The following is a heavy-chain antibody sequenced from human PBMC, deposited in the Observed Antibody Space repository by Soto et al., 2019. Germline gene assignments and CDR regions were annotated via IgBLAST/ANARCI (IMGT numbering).Heavy chain of an antibody. D-gene: IGHD2-15*01. V-gene: IGHV4-34*01. CDR3: ARAPALDIVVVVALYGYYFDY. CDR2: INHSGST. J-gene: IGHJ4*02. Sequence: SETLSLTCAVYGGSFSGYYWSWIRQPPGKGLEWIGEINHSGSTNYNPSLKSRVTISVDTSKNQFSLKLSSVTAADTAVYYCARAPALDIVVVVALYGYYFDYWGQGTLVTVSS. CDR1: GGSFSGYY.